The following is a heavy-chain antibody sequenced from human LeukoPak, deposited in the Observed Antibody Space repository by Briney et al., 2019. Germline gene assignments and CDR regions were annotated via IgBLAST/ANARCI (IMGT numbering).Heavy chain of an antibody. Sequence: GGSLRLSCAASGFSFSSFWMHWVRQAPEKGLMWVSRINIDGRTTNYADSVKGRFTISRDNAKKTLYLQMNSLRAEDTAVYYCATDMLSWFDPWGQGTTVTVSS. D-gene: IGHD2-8*01. CDR3: ATDMLSWFDP. CDR1: GFSFSSFW. V-gene: IGHV3-74*01. CDR2: INIDGRTT. J-gene: IGHJ5*01.